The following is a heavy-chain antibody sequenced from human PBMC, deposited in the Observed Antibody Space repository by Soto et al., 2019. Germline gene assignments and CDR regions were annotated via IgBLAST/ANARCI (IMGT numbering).Heavy chain of an antibody. D-gene: IGHD6-19*01. V-gene: IGHV4-39*01. CDR1: GGSISSSSYY. CDR3: ARPARQDSVAGDY. J-gene: IGHJ4*02. CDR2: IYYSGIT. Sequence: PSETLYLTCIVSGGSISSSSYYWGWIRQSPGKGLEWIGSIYYSGITHYNPSLKSRVTISLDTSKNQFSLKLSSVTAADTAVYFCARPARQDSVAGDYWGQGTQVTVSS.